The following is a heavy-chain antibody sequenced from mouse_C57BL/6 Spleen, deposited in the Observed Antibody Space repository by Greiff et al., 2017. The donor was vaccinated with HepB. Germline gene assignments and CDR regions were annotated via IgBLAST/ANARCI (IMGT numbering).Heavy chain of an antibody. J-gene: IGHJ2*01. CDR2: IDPSDSYT. CDR1: GYTFTSYW. Sequence: VQLQQSGAELVRPGTSVKLSCKASGYTFTSYWMHWVKQRPGQGLEWIGVIDPSDSYTNYNQKFKGKATLTVDTSSSTAYMQLSSLTSEDSAVYYCARSAYYSNYQRFDYWGQGTTLTVSS. CDR3: ARSAYYSNYQRFDY. V-gene: IGHV1-59*01. D-gene: IGHD2-5*01.